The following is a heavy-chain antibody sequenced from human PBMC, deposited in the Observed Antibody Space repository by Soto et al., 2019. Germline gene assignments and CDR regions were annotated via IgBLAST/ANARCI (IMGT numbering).Heavy chain of an antibody. CDR2: ISWTSGSI. Sequence: EVQLVESWGGVVQPGRSLRLSCAASGFTVDDYAMHWVRQSPGKGLEWVSGISWTSGSIGYADSVKGRFTISRDNAKNSLYLQTNSLRAEDTALYYCSKAPIPTDYDILTGYNFDYWGPGTLVTVSS. D-gene: IGHD3-9*01. V-gene: IGHV3-9*01. J-gene: IGHJ4*02. CDR1: GFTVDDYA. CDR3: SKAPIPTDYDILTGYNFDY.